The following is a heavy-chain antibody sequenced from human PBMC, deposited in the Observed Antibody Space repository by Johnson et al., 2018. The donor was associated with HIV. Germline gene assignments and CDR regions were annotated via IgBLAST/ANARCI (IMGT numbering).Heavy chain of an antibody. CDR2: ISYDGSNK. CDR3: ARGPKNPGLDAFDI. Sequence: QMQLVESGGGVVQPGRSLRLSCAASGFTFSSYAMHWVRQAPGKGLEWVAVISYDGSNKYYADSVKGRFTISRDDSKNSLYLQMNSLKTEDTAVYYCARGPKNPGLDAFDIWGQGTMVTVSS. D-gene: IGHD1-14*01. CDR1: GFTFSSYA. J-gene: IGHJ3*02. V-gene: IGHV3-30*04.